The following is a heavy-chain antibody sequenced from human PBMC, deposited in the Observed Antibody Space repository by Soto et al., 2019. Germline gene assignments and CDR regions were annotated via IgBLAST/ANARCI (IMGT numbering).Heavy chain of an antibody. V-gene: IGHV3-11*03. Sequence: PGGSLRLSYAASGFTFSDYYMSWIRQAPGKGLEWVSYISSSSSYTNYADSVKGRFTISRDNAKNSLYLQMNSLRAEDTAVYYCASVGLGYYDSSGYLVDYWGQGTLVTVSS. J-gene: IGHJ4*02. CDR1: GFTFSDYY. CDR2: ISSSSSYT. CDR3: ASVGLGYYDSSGYLVDY. D-gene: IGHD3-22*01.